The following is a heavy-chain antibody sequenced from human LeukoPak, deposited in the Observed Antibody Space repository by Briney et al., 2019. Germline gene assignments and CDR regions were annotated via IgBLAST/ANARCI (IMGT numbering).Heavy chain of an antibody. V-gene: IGHV3-7*04. J-gene: IGHJ4*02. CDR1: GLPFTSYG. Sequence: EAGGSQRLSCVGPGLPFTSYGMGWVRRAPGKGLKWVAHIKEDGSEKYYVDSVKGRFTISRDNPKNSLYLQMNSLGVEDTAIYYCARAAGTTRTFGYWGQGALVTVSS. CDR2: IKEDGSEK. CDR3: ARAAGTTRTFGY. D-gene: IGHD1-7*01.